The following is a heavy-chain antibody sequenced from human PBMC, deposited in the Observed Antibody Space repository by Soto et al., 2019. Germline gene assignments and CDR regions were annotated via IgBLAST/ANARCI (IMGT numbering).Heavy chain of an antibody. CDR2: IYDSGNT. D-gene: IGHD6-13*01. Sequence: QLQLQESGSGLVKPSQTLSLTCAVSGGSISGTTYSWSWIRQPPGKGLEWIGYIYDSGNTYYNPSLKSQFSISVDRSKNQFSLKLSSVTAAETAVYYCARGQGAAAGHSNFAYWGQGALVTVSS. CDR3: ARGQGAAAGHSNFAY. J-gene: IGHJ4*02. CDR1: GGSISGTTYS. V-gene: IGHV4-30-2*01.